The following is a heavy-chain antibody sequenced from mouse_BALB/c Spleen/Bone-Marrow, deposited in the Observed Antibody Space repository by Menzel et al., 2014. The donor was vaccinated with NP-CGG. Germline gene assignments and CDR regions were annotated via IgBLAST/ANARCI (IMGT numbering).Heavy chain of an antibody. V-gene: IGHV7-3*02. CDR3: ARDGYDDY. CDR2: IRNKANGYTT. CDR1: GYTFXDYY. Sequence: EVQLVESGGGLVQPGGSLRLSCATSGYTFXDYYMSWVRQPPGKALEWLGFIRNKANGYTTEYSASVKGRFTISRDNSQSILYLQMNTLRAEDSATYYCARDGYDDYWGQGTTLTVSS. J-gene: IGHJ2*01. D-gene: IGHD2-2*01.